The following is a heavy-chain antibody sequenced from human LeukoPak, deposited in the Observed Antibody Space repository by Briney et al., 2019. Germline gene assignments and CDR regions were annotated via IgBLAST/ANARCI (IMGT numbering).Heavy chain of an antibody. J-gene: IGHJ4*02. CDR3: ARATPGWSAPEVDY. Sequence: GASVKVSCKASGYTFTGYYMHWVRQAPGQGLEWMGWINPNSGGTNYAQKFQGRVTMTRDTSISTAYMELSRLRSDDTAVYYCARATPGWSAPEVDYWGQGTLVTVSS. V-gene: IGHV1-2*02. D-gene: IGHD6-19*01. CDR1: GYTFTGYY. CDR2: INPNSGGT.